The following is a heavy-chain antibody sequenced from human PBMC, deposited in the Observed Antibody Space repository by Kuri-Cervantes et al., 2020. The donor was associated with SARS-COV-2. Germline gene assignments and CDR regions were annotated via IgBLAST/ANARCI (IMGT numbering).Heavy chain of an antibody. V-gene: IGHV3-21*01. CDR2: ISSSSSYI. J-gene: IGHJ4*02. CDR3: ARDQGWAPGSSDYFDY. CDR1: GFTFSSYS. Sequence: GESLKISCAASGFTFSSYSMYWVRQAPGKGLEWVSSISSSSSYIYYADSVKGRFTISRDNAKNSLYLQMNSLRAEDTAVYYCARDQGWAPGSSDYFDYWGQGTLVTVSS. D-gene: IGHD6-6*01.